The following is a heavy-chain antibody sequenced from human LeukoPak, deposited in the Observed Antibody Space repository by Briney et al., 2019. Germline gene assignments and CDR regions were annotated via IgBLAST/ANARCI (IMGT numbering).Heavy chain of an antibody. CDR2: INHSGST. J-gene: IGHJ5*02. CDR3: ARGQKYIVVVPAAKEMITRNWFDP. Sequence: SETLSLTCAVYGGSFSGYYWSWIRQPPGKGLEWIGEINHSGSTNYNPSLKSRVTISVDTSKNQFSLKLGSVTAADTAVYYCARGQKYIVVVPAAKEMITRNWFDPWGQGTLVTVSS. V-gene: IGHV4-34*01. D-gene: IGHD2-2*01. CDR1: GGSFSGYY.